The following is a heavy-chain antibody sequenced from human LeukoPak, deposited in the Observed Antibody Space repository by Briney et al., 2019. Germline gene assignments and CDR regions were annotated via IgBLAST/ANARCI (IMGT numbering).Heavy chain of an antibody. J-gene: IGHJ4*02. Sequence: GGSLRLSCAASGFTLSSNYMSWVRQAPGKGVEWVSVIYSGGSKYYTDSVKGRFTISRDNSKNTLYLQIDSLRAEDTAVYYCARGGGYYDSSRYSDYWGQGALVTVSS. CDR1: GFTLSSNY. V-gene: IGHV3-53*01. CDR3: ARGGGYYDSSRYSDY. D-gene: IGHD3-22*01. CDR2: IYSGGSK.